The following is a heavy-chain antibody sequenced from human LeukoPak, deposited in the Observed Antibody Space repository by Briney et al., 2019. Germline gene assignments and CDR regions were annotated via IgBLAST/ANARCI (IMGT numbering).Heavy chain of an antibody. CDR1: GFTFRTYA. Sequence: GWSLRLSCAASGFTFRTYAMSWVRQAPGKGLEGVSTSGSGGNTYYADSVKGRFTISRDNSKNTLYLQMNSPRAEDTAVYYSAKRGPPGGNDRYYFQHWGQGSLVTVSS. CDR2: SGSGGNT. J-gene: IGHJ1*01. D-gene: IGHD4-23*01. CDR3: AKRGPPGGNDRYYFQH. V-gene: IGHV3-23*01.